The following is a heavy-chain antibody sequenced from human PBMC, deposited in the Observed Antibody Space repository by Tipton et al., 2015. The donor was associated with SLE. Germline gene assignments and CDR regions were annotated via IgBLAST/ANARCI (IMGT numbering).Heavy chain of an antibody. CDR2: INHSGST. D-gene: IGHD6-6*01. Sequence: TLSLTCTVSGGSISSSSYYWGWIRQPPGKGLEWIGEINHSGSTNYNPSLKSRVTISVDTSKNQFSLKLSSVTAADTAVYYCARGAGFVEQLVRVNYGGQGTLVTVSA. CDR1: GGSISSSSYY. V-gene: IGHV4-39*07. CDR3: ARGAGFVEQLVRVNY. J-gene: IGHJ4*02.